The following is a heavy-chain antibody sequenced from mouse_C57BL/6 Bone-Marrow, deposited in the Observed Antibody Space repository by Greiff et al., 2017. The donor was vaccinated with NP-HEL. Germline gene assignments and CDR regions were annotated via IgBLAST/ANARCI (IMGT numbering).Heavy chain of an antibody. CDR2: IYPGDGDT. V-gene: IGHV1-82*01. Sequence: QVQLQQSGPELVKPGASVKISCKASGYAFSSSWMNWVKQRPGKGLEWIGRIYPGDGDTNYNGKFKGKATRTADKSSSTAYMQLSSLTSEDSAVYFCARSGGLRRGFAYWGQGTLVTVSA. CDR3: ARSGGLRRGFAY. D-gene: IGHD2-4*01. J-gene: IGHJ3*01. CDR1: GYAFSSSW.